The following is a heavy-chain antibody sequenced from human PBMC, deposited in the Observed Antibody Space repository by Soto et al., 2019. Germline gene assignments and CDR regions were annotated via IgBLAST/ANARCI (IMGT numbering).Heavy chain of an antibody. D-gene: IGHD3-22*01. J-gene: IGHJ3*02. Sequence: PSETLSLTCTVSGGSISTHYWSWIRQPPGKGLEWIGYIYYSGSTNSNPSLKSRVTISVDTAKNQFSLKLTSVTAADTAFYYGASEVFSPLDTSGYDQPDGGFDIWGQGTMITVSS. CDR3: ASEVFSPLDTSGYDQPDGGFDI. CDR2: IYYSGST. V-gene: IGHV4-59*11. CDR1: GGSISTHY.